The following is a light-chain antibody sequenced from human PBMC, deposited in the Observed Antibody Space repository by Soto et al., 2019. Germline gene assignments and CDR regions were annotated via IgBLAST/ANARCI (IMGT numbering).Light chain of an antibody. CDR2: DAS. Sequence: EIVMTQSPATLSVSPGERATLSYRASQSVSASNLAWYQQKPGQAPRLLIYDASTRATGIPARFSGSGSGTEFTLTISSLQSEDFAVYYCQQYNNWPLTFGGGTKVEIK. J-gene: IGKJ4*01. CDR1: QSVSASN. CDR3: QQYNNWPLT. V-gene: IGKV3-15*01.